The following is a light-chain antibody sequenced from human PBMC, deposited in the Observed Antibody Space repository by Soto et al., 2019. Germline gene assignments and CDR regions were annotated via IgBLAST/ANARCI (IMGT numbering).Light chain of an antibody. J-gene: IGKJ5*01. CDR2: AAS. CDR1: QNIDRY. CDR3: QQTYTIPPVT. Sequence: DIQMTQSPSSLSASVGDRVTITCRASQNIDRYLSWYQQKPGKAPVLLIYAASNLHSGVPSRFLGSGSGTDFTLTISNLQPEDFATYFCQQTYTIPPVTFGQGTRVEIK. V-gene: IGKV1-39*01.